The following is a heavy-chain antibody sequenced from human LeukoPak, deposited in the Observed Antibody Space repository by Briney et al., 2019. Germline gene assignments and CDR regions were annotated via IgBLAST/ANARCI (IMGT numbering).Heavy chain of an antibody. CDR1: GGSVSSGSYY. D-gene: IGHD6-25*01. V-gene: IGHV4-61*01. CDR2: IYYSGST. J-gene: IGHJ6*02. Sequence: SETLSLTCTVSGGSVSSGSYYWSWIRQPPGKGLEWIGYIYYSGSTNYNPSLKSRVTISVDTSKNQFSLKLSSVTAADTAVYYCARVNAYVAAYSMDVWGQGTTVTVSS. CDR3: ARVNAYVAAYSMDV.